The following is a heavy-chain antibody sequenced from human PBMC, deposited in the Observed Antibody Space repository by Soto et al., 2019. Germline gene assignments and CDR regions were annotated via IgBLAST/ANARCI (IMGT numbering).Heavy chain of an antibody. CDR3: AREVDMVATWGWFDP. CDR1: GGTFSSYA. CDR2: IIPIFGTA. V-gene: IGHV1-69*01. J-gene: IGHJ5*02. D-gene: IGHD5-12*01. Sequence: QVQRVQSGAEVKKPGPSVKVSCKASGGTFSSYAISWVRQAPGQGLEWMGGIIPIFGTANYAQKFQGRVTITADECTGKAYMGLSSLGSEDTDVYYCAREVDMVATWGWFDPWGQGTLVTVSS.